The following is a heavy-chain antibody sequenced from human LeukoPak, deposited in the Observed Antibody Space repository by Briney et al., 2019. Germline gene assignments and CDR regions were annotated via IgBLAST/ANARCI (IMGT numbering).Heavy chain of an antibody. Sequence: SETLSLTCTVSGVSISSSYWSWIRQPPGKRLEWIGYIYCNGNTNPNPSLKSRVTISADTSKNQFSLKLSSVTAADTAVYYCVRGNYDNRGYSNAFDIWGQGAMVTVSS. V-gene: IGHV4-59*01. J-gene: IGHJ3*02. CDR2: IYCNGNT. CDR1: GVSISSSY. CDR3: VRGNYDNRGYSNAFDI. D-gene: IGHD3-22*01.